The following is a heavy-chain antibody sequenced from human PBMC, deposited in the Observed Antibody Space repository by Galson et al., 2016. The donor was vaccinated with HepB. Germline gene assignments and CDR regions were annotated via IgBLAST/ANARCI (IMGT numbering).Heavy chain of an antibody. D-gene: IGHD3-22*01. CDR1: GFSVRRSA. J-gene: IGHJ4*02. V-gene: IGHV3-23*01. CDR2: ISGRGDNI. CDR3: AKGRNYYDNSGYFVE. Sequence: SLRLSCAASGFSVRRSAIYWVRQAPGKGLEWVSTISGRGDNIFYADSVKGRLTISRDNSKNTLFLQMNSLRAEDTAIFYCAKGRNYYDNSGYFVEWGQGSLVTVSS.